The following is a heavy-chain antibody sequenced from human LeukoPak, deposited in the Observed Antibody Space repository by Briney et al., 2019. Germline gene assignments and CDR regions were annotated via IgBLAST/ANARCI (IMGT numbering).Heavy chain of an antibody. V-gene: IGHV3-23*01. Sequence: GGSLRLSCAASGFTFSSDAMSWVRQAPGKGLEWVSAISGSGGSTYYADSVKGRFTISRDNSKDTLYLQMNSLRDEDTAIYFCAKVFVLMRGTPENWFDPWGQGTLVTVSS. CDR1: GFTFSSDA. CDR3: AKVFVLMRGTPENWFDP. D-gene: IGHD1-14*01. J-gene: IGHJ5*02. CDR2: ISGSGGST.